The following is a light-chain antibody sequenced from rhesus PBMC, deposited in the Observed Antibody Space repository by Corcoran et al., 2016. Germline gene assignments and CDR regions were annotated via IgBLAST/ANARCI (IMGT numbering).Light chain of an antibody. CDR2: EVS. J-gene: IGLJ6*01. Sequence: QAALTQPRSVSGSPGQSVTISCTGTSSDIGGYKYVSWYQQYPGTAPKLMIFEVSERPSGVSDRFSGSKSGNTASLAISGLQAEDEAYYHCSSFAGSDTFVFGSGTRLTVL. CDR3: SSFAGSDTFV. V-gene: IGLV2-32*02. CDR1: SSDIGGYKY.